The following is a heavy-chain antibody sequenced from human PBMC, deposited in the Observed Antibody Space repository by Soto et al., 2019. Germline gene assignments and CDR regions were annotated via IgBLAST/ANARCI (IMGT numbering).Heavy chain of an antibody. V-gene: IGHV1-18*01. CDR1: GYTFTSHG. Sequence: QVQLVQSGTEVKKPGASVKVSCKASGYTFTSHGISWVRQAPGQGLEWMGWISTYSGNTNYAQKLQDRVTMTTDTSPITAYMELRSLSSDDTAVYYCAREEGSSWYGVDYWGQGTLVTVSS. D-gene: IGHD6-13*01. J-gene: IGHJ4*02. CDR3: AREEGSSWYGVDY. CDR2: ISTYSGNT.